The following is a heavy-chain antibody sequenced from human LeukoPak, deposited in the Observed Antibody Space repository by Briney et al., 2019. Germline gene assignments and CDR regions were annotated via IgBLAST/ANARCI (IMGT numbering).Heavy chain of an antibody. CDR2: TYYRSKWYN. V-gene: IGHV6-1*01. CDR1: GDSVSSNSAA. CDR3: ARVKDLAAGAILAFDI. J-gene: IGHJ3*02. D-gene: IGHD6-13*01. Sequence: SQTLSLTCAISGDSVSSNSAAWNWIRQSPSRGLEWLGRTYYRSKWYNDYAVSVKSRITINPDTSKNQFSLQLNSVTPEDTAVYYCARVKDLAAGAILAFDIWGQGTMVTVSS.